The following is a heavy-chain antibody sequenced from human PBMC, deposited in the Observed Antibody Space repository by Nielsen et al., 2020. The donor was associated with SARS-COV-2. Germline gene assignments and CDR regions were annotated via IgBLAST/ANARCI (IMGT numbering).Heavy chain of an antibody. J-gene: IGHJ4*02. V-gene: IGHV1-2*06. CDR3: VRDYYDSSGFSLDY. CDR2: INPNSGGT. Sequence: ASVKVSCKASGGTFSSYAISWVRQAPGQGLEWMGRINPNSGGTNYAQKFQGRVTMTRDTSISTAYMELSRLRSDDTAVYYCVRDYYDSSGFSLDYWGQGTLVTVSS. CDR1: GGTFSSYA. D-gene: IGHD3-22*01.